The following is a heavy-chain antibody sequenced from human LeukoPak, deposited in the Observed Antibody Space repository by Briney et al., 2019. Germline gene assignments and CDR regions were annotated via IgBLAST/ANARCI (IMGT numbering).Heavy chain of an antibody. D-gene: IGHD3-3*01. J-gene: IGHJ4*02. CDR3: ARESTITIFGVVIVYFDY. Sequence: ASVKVSCKASGYTFTGYYMHWVRQAPGQGLEWMGRINPNSGGTNYAQKFQGRVTMTRDTSISTAYMELSRLRSDDTAVYYCARESTITIFGVVIVYFDYWGQGTLVTVSS. CDR1: GYTFTGYY. V-gene: IGHV1-2*06. CDR2: INPNSGGT.